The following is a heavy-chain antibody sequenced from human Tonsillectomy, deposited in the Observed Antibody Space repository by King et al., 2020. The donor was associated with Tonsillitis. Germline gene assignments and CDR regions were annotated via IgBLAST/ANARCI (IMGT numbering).Heavy chain of an antibody. J-gene: IGHJ3*02. CDR3: ATYDILTGWDAFDI. Sequence: VQLVQSGGGLVQPGGSLRLSCAASGFTFSSYSMNWVRQAPGKGLEWVSYISSSSSTIYYADSVKGRFTISRDNAKTSLYLQMNSLRAEDTAVYYCATYDILTGWDAFDIWGQGTMVTVSS. D-gene: IGHD3-9*01. V-gene: IGHV3-48*01. CDR1: GFTFSSYS. CDR2: ISSSSSTI.